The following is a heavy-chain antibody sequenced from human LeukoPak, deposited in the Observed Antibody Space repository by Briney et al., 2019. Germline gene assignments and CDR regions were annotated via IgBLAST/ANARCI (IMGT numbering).Heavy chain of an antibody. Sequence: SETLSLTCTVSGGSISSYYWSWIRQPPGKGLEWIGYIYYSGSTNYNPSLKSRVTISVDTSKNQFSLKLSSVTAADTAVYYCARTNDVLRFLEWLSPWFDPWGQGTLVTVSS. CDR1: GGSISSYY. J-gene: IGHJ5*02. CDR3: ARTNDVLRFLEWLSPWFDP. D-gene: IGHD3-3*01. CDR2: IYYSGST. V-gene: IGHV4-59*01.